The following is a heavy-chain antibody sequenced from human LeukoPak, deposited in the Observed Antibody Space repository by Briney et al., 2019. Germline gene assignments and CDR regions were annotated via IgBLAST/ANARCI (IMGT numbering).Heavy chain of an antibody. D-gene: IGHD5-12*01. Sequence: GGSLRLSCAASGFTFDDYAMHWVRQAPGKGLEWVSGISWNSGSIGYADSVKGRFTISRDNAKNSLYLQMNSLRAEDTAVYYCARDSFYSGYDWGTFDYWGQGTLVTVSS. CDR2: ISWNSGSI. CDR1: GFTFDDYA. V-gene: IGHV3-9*01. CDR3: ARDSFYSGYDWGTFDY. J-gene: IGHJ4*02.